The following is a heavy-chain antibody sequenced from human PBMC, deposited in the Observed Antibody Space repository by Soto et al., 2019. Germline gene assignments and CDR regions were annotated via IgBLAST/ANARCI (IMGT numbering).Heavy chain of an antibody. J-gene: IGHJ5*02. V-gene: IGHV4-30-4*01. CDR3: ARDSAYYDFWSGYYHNWFDP. CDR1: GGSISSGDYY. CDR2: IYYSGST. Sequence: SETLSLTCTVSGGSISSGDYYWSWVRQPPGKGLEWIGYIYYSGSTYYNPSLKSRVTISVDTSKNQFSLKLSSVTAADTAVYYCARDSAYYDFWSGYYHNWFDPWGQGTLVTVSS. D-gene: IGHD3-3*01.